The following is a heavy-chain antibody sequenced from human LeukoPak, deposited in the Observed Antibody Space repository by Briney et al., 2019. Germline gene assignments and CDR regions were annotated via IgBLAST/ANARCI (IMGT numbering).Heavy chain of an antibody. Sequence: ESLKISCKGSGYSFTSYWIGWVRQMPGKGLEWMGIIYPGDSDTRYSPSFQGQVTISADKSISTAYLQWSSLKASDTAMYYCARQGEMATITSPFDYWGQGTLVTVSS. CDR2: IYPGDSDT. D-gene: IGHD5-24*01. V-gene: IGHV5-51*01. CDR1: GYSFTSYW. CDR3: ARQGEMATITSPFDY. J-gene: IGHJ4*02.